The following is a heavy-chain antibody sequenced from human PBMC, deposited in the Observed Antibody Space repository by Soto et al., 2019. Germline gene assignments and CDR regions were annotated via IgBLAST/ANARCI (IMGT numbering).Heavy chain of an antibody. CDR3: ARDGRGYSYGHEALYYYYGMDV. J-gene: IGHJ6*02. CDR2: IIPIFGTA. D-gene: IGHD5-18*01. CDR1: SGSFRSYA. V-gene: IGHV1-69*01. Sequence: GAARKVCCEGCSGSFRSYAISWVRQAPGQGLEWMGGIIPIFGTANYAQKFQGRVTITADESTSTAYMELSSLRSEDTAVYYCARDGRGYSYGHEALYYYYGMDVWGQGTTVTVSS.